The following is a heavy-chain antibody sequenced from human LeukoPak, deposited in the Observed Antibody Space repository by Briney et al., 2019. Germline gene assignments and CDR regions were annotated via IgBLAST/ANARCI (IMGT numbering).Heavy chain of an antibody. CDR2: ISYDGSNK. V-gene: IGHV3-30*04. CDR3: ARDKPPPRPGPAVAVPRGGFDY. J-gene: IGHJ4*02. CDR1: GFTFSSYA. D-gene: IGHD6-19*01. Sequence: GGSLRLSCAASGFTFSSYAMHWVRQAPGKGREGVAVISYDGSNKYYADSVKGRFTISRDNSKNTLYLQMNSLRAEDTAVYYCARDKPPPRPGPAVAVPRGGFDYWGQGTLVTVSS.